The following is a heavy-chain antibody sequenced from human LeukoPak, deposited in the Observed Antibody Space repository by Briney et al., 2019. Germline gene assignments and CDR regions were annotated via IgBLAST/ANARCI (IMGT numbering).Heavy chain of an antibody. D-gene: IGHD6-13*01. CDR1: GGSISSSYY. Sequence: SETPSLTCTVSGGSISSSYYWGWIRQPPGKGLEWIGSIYHSGNTYYNPSLKSRVTISVDTSNNQFSLKLSSVTAADTAVYYCARHAPASSSSRCLYYQYWGQGTLLTVSS. CDR3: ARHAPASSSSRCLYYQY. J-gene: IGHJ1*01. CDR2: IYHSGNT. V-gene: IGHV4-39*01.